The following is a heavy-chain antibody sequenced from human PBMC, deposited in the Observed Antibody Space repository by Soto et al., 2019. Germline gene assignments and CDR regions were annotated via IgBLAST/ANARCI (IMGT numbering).Heavy chain of an antibody. Sequence: EVQLVESGGGLVQPGGSLRLSCAASGFTFSSYWMSWVRQAPGKGLEWVANIKQDGSEKYYVDSVKGRFTISRDNAKNSVYLQMNSLRAEDTAVYYCARDPNIVLVPAALGSYYYYYGMDVCRQVTTVTVSS. CDR2: IKQDGSEK. J-gene: IGHJ6*02. D-gene: IGHD2-2*01. V-gene: IGHV3-7*01. CDR3: ARDPNIVLVPAALGSYYYYYGMDV. CDR1: GFTFSSYW.